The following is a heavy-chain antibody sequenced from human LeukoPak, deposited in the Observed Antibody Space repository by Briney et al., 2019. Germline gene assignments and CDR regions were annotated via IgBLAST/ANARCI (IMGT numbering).Heavy chain of an antibody. V-gene: IGHV4-34*01. Sequence: SETLSLTCTVYGGSFSGYYWSWIRQPPGKGLEWIGEINHSGSTNYNPSLKSRVTISVDTSKNQFSLKLSSVTAADTAVYYCARGGRVRGVIFGKGEYYYYGVDVWGQGTTVTVSS. CDR2: INHSGST. CDR1: GGSFSGYY. CDR3: ARGGRVRGVIFGKGEYYYYGVDV. J-gene: IGHJ6*02. D-gene: IGHD3-10*01.